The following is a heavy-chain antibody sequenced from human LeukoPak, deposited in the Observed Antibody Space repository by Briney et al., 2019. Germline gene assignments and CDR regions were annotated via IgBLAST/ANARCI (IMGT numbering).Heavy chain of an antibody. V-gene: IGHV3-11*04. CDR1: GFTFSDYY. Sequence: GGSLRLSCAASGFTFSDYYMSWIRQAPGKGLEWVSYISSSGSTIYYADSVKGRFTISRDNSKNTLYLQMNSLRAEDTAVYYCAKELWGGYDRLAPFDYWGQGTLVTVSS. CDR3: AKELWGGYDRLAPFDY. CDR2: ISSSGSTI. J-gene: IGHJ4*02. D-gene: IGHD5-12*01.